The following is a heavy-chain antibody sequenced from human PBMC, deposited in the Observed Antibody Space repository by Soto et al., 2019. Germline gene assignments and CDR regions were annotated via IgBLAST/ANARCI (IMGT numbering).Heavy chain of an antibody. J-gene: IGHJ1*01. Sequence: QVQLVQSGAEVKKPGASVKVSCKASGYTYTSYGISWVRQAPGQGLEWMGWISAYNGNTNYAQKLQGRVTMNTDTSTSTAYMELRSLRSDDTSVYYCARDPDWMVVAATQYFQHWGQGTLVTVSS. D-gene: IGHD2-15*01. V-gene: IGHV1-18*01. CDR1: GYTYTSYG. CDR3: ARDPDWMVVAATQYFQH. CDR2: ISAYNGNT.